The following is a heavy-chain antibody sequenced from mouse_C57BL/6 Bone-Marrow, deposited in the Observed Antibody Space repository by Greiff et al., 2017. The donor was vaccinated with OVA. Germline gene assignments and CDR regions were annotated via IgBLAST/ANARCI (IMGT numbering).Heavy chain of an antibody. CDR3: AKKNDGYSLYFDV. Sequence: VQLQQSGPGLVQPSQSLSITCTVSGFSLTCYGVHWVRQSPGKGLEWLGVIWRGGSTDYNAAFMSRLSITKDNSKSQVFFKMNSLQADDTAIYYCAKKNDGYSLYFDVWGTGTTVTVSS. J-gene: IGHJ1*03. V-gene: IGHV2-5*01. CDR2: IWRGGST. CDR1: GFSLTCYG. D-gene: IGHD2-3*01.